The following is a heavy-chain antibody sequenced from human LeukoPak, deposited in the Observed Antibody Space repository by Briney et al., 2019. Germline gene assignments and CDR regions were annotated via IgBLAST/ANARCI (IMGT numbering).Heavy chain of an antibody. CDR1: GFTFSSYW. CDR2: INTDGSTT. J-gene: IGHJ4*02. Sequence: GGSLRLSCAASGFTFSSYWIHWVRQAPGKGLVWVSRINTDGSTTSYADSVKGRFTISRDNAKNTLYLQMNSLRAEDTAVYYCARGAYNTGWYYFDYWGQGTLVTVSS. V-gene: IGHV3-74*01. D-gene: IGHD6-19*01. CDR3: ARGAYNTGWYYFDY.